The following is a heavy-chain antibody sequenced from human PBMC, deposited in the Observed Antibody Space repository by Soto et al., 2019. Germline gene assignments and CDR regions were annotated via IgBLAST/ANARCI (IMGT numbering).Heavy chain of an antibody. D-gene: IGHD5-12*01. J-gene: IGHJ3*02. CDR3: ARGADIMATTGDAFDI. CDR1: GLSITSGYY. Sequence: LSLTCAVSGLSITSGYYWGWVRQPPGKGLEWIAIMYHSGNTYYNPSLKSRGTISLDTSKNQISLKLRSVTAADTAVYYCARGADIMATTGDAFDIWGQGTMVTVSS. CDR2: MYHSGNT. V-gene: IGHV4-38-2*01.